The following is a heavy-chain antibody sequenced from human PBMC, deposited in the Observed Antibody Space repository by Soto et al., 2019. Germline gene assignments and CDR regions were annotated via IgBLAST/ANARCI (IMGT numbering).Heavy chain of an antibody. D-gene: IGHD3-22*01. CDR3: ATPQDYDDRLDS. V-gene: IGHV1-3*01. CDR2: INVGNGNT. Sequence: GASAQASCKPPAYTSATYNLQLTSHFHGHRLEWMGWINVGNGNTRYTQKFQGRLSLRRDTPGNTAYLELNSLISEDRAVYYCATPQDYDDRLDSWGQGTLVTVAS. CDR1: AYTSATYN. J-gene: IGHJ4*02.